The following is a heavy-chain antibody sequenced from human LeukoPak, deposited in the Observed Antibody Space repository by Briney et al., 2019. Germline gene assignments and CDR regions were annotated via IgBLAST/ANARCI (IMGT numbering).Heavy chain of an antibody. CDR2: IYYSGST. Sequence: SETLSLTCTVSGGSISSYYWSWIRQPPGKGLEWIGYIYYSGSTNYNPSLKSRVTISVDTSKNQFSLKLSSVTAADTAVYYCARGGSAAAGRFDYWGQGTLVTVSS. J-gene: IGHJ4*02. D-gene: IGHD6-13*01. V-gene: IGHV4-59*01. CDR1: GGSISSYY. CDR3: ARGGSAAAGRFDY.